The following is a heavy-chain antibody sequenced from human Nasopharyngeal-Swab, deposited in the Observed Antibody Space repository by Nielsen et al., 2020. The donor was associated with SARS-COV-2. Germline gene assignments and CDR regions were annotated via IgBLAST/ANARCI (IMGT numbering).Heavy chain of an antibody. Sequence: APVKVSCKASGYTFTGYYMHWVRQAPGQGLEWMGRINPNSGGTNYAQKFQGRVTMTRDTSISTAYMELRSLRSDDTAVYYCARGRDSGSYYGFHPIMDVWGQGTTVTVSS. CDR2: INPNSGGT. CDR1: GYTFTGYY. V-gene: IGHV1-2*06. CDR3: ARGRDSGSYYGFHPIMDV. D-gene: IGHD1-26*01. J-gene: IGHJ6*02.